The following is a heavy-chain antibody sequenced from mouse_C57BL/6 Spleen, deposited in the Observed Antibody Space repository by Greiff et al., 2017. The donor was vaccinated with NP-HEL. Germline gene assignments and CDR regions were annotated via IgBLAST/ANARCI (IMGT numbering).Heavy chain of an antibody. D-gene: IGHD2-4*01. Sequence: QVQLQQSGAELVKPGASVKLSCKASGYTFTSYWMHWVTQRPGQGLEWIGMIHPNSGSTNYNEKFKSKATLTVVKSSSTAYMQLSSLTAQDSAVYYGARGGDDYDAGWAYGGQGTLVTVSA. J-gene: IGHJ3*01. V-gene: IGHV1-64*01. CDR3: ARGGDDYDAGWAY. CDR2: IHPNSGST. CDR1: GYTFTSYW.